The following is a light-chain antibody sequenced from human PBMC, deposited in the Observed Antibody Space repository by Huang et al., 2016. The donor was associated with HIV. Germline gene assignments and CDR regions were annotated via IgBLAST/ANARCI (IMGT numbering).Light chain of an antibody. Sequence: DVLLTQSPLSLPVTLGQPAFITCMSNQSLVYGDGNIYLNWFHQRPGHSPRRLIYKLSKRDSGVPDRFSAGGSGTDFTLWISEVEAEDVGDYYCMQASHGAATFGQGTRVDIK. CDR3: MQASHGAAT. CDR1: QSLVYGDGNIY. CDR2: KLS. V-gene: IGKV2-30*01. J-gene: IGKJ1*01.